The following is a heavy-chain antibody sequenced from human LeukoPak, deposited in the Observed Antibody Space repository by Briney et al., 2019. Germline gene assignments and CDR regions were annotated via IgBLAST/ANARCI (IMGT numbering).Heavy chain of an antibody. V-gene: IGHV3-30-3*01. CDR1: GFTFSSYA. J-gene: IGHJ6*02. D-gene: IGHD3-22*01. CDR2: ISYDGSNK. CDR3: ARDPLMIHYYYYGMDV. Sequence: TGGSLRLSCAASGFTFSSYAMHWVRQAPGKGLEWVAVISYDGSNKYYADSVKGRFTISRDNSKNTLYLQMNSLRAEDTAVHYCARDPLMIHYYYYGMDVWGQGTTVTVSS.